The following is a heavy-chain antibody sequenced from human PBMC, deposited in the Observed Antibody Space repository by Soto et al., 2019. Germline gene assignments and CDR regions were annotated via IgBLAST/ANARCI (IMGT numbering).Heavy chain of an antibody. V-gene: IGHV2-5*02. CDR2: IYWDGDR. D-gene: IGHD2-21*02. CDR3: VHSRCGGDCLLTYTSHYYIGMHI. J-gene: IGHJ6*04. Sequence: SGPTLVNPTQTLTLTCTFSGFSLSTGGMGVGWIRQPPGKALEWLVLIYWDGDRRYRPSLMSRLTIAKDTSKNQVVLTMTNMDPVDTATYYCVHSRCGGDCLLTYTSHYYIGMHIWDEGTTVTVSP. CDR1: GFSLSTGGMG.